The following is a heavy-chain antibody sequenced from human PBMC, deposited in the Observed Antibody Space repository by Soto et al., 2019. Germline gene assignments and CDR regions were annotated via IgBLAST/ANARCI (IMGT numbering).Heavy chain of an antibody. J-gene: IGHJ5*02. CDR2: ISGSGGST. CDR1: GFTFSSYA. V-gene: IGHV3-23*01. CDR3: AKTPLANLYGWFDP. D-gene: IGHD4-17*01. Sequence: GGSLRLSCAASGFTFSSYAMSWVRQAPGKGLEWVSAISGSGGSTYYADSVKGRFTISRDNSKNTLYLQMNSLRAEDTSVYYCAKTPLANLYGWFDPWGQGTLVTVSS.